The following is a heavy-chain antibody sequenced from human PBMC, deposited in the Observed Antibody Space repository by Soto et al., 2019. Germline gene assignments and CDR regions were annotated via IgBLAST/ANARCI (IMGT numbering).Heavy chain of an antibody. J-gene: IGHJ4*02. CDR3: ARVLVGSSSWTFDY. D-gene: IGHD6-13*01. Sequence: SETLSLTCTVSGASISSYYWSWIRQPPGKGLEWIGYIYYSGSATYNPSLKSRVTISVDTSSNQFSLKLSSVTAADTAVYYCARVLVGSSSWTFDYWGQGTLVTVSS. CDR2: IYYSGSA. CDR1: GASISSYY. V-gene: IGHV4-59*01.